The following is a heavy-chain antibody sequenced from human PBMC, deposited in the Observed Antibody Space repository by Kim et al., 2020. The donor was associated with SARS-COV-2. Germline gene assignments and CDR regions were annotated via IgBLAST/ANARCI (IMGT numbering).Heavy chain of an antibody. Sequence: ASVKVSCNESGDTFTSYSLHWVRQAPGQGLEWMGVIDPSGDTTYYAQKFQGRITMTTDTSTSTVYMELSSLRSEDTAMYYCAREPSRSSAFDIWGQGTMVTVSS. CDR1: GDTFTSYS. V-gene: IGHV1-46*01. J-gene: IGHJ3*02. CDR2: IDPSGDTT. CDR3: AREPSRSSAFDI. D-gene: IGHD2-2*01.